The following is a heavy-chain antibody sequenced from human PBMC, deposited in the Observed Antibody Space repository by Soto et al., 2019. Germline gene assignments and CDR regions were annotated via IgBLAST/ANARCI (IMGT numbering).Heavy chain of an antibody. CDR3: AKFSYDSSGYLFDY. Sequence: GGSLILSCAAAGFTFSTYAMSWVRQAPGKGLEWVSAISNSGGSPYYADSVKGRFTISRDNSKNTLYLQMNSLRAEGTAVYYCAKFSYDSSGYLFDYWGRGTLVTVSS. V-gene: IGHV3-23*01. D-gene: IGHD3-22*01. CDR2: ISNSGGSP. J-gene: IGHJ4*02. CDR1: GFTFSTYA.